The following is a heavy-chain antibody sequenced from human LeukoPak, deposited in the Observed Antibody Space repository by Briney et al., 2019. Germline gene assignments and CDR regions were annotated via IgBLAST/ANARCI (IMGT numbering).Heavy chain of an antibody. CDR3: ARDTTPGLLWFGFDY. CDR1: GYTFTSYA. CDR2: INAGNGNT. J-gene: IGHJ4*02. D-gene: IGHD3-10*01. V-gene: IGHV1-3*01. Sequence: ASVKVSCKASGYTFTSYAMHWVRQAPGQRLEWMGWINAGNGNTKYSQKFQGRVTITRDTSASTAYMELSSLRSEDTAVYCCARDTTPGLLWFGFDYWGQGTLVTVSS.